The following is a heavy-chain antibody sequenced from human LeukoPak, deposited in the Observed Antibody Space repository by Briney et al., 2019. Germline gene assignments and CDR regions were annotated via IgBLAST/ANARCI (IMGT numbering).Heavy chain of an antibody. Sequence: SETLSLTCTVSGGSISSYYWSWIRQPSGKGLEWIGYIYYSGSTNYNPSLKSRVTISVDTSKNQFSLKLSSVTAADTAVYYCARVSGFGDAFDIWGQGTMVTVSS. CDR1: GGSISSYY. V-gene: IGHV4-59*01. J-gene: IGHJ3*02. CDR3: ARVSGFGDAFDI. CDR2: IYYSGST. D-gene: IGHD3-22*01.